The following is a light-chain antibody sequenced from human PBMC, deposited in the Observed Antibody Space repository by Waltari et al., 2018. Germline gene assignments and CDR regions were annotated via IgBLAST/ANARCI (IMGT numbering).Light chain of an antibody. V-gene: IGKV3-11*01. J-gene: IGKJ4*01. CDR1: QSVSKY. Sequence: GLTQSPATLSLSPGERATFSCRTSQSVSKYLGGDKQKPVRAPRLLIFDASNRATGNRGTFSGSESGTEFSLTISSLEPEDFEVYYCQQRGTYLGLTFGGGTKVDIK. CDR2: DAS. CDR3: QQRGTYLGLT.